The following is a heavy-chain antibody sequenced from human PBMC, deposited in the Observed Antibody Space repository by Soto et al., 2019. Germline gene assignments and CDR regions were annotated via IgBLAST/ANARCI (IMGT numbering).Heavy chain of an antibody. CDR1: GFTFNIYA. CDR2: VSGGGGST. V-gene: IGHV3-23*01. D-gene: IGHD3-16*01. CDR3: AKASMIAFGGIIDFDY. J-gene: IGHJ4*02. Sequence: QLLESGGGSVQPGGSLRLSCAASGFTFNIYAMNWVRQAPGKGLEWVSAVSGGGGSTFYAASVRGRFTISRDNSDTTVYLQMNSLRAEDTAVYYCAKASMIAFGGIIDFDYWGQGALVTVSS.